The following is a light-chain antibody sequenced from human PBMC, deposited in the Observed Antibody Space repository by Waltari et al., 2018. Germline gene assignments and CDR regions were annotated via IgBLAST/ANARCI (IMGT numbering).Light chain of an antibody. Sequence: DIQMTQSPSSLSASVGDRVNIICRASENVNKYLNWYQQKPGKAPKLLIYKASILQSGVPSRFSGSGSGTDYTFTISSLQSEDVATYYCQLGYGSPYTFGQGTKVEIK. CDR2: KAS. CDR3: QLGYGSPYT. V-gene: IGKV1-39*02. CDR1: ENVNKY. J-gene: IGKJ2*01.